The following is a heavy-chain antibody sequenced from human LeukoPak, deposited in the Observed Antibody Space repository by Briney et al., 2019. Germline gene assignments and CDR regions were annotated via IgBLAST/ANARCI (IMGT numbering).Heavy chain of an antibody. CDR1: GYTFSGYG. CDR2: INTYTGKA. J-gene: IGHJ3*01. V-gene: IGHV1-18*01. CDR3: ARGQYDYALDV. D-gene: IGHD3-3*01. Sequence: ASVKVSCKASGYTFSGYGINWVRQAPGQGLEWVGWINTYTGKAEYAQNYQGRVSVTTDMSTNTAFMEMRNLRSDDTAVYFCARGQYDYALDVWGQGTLLTVSS.